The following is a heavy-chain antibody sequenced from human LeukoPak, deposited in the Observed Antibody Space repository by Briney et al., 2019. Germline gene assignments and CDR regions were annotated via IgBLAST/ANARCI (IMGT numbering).Heavy chain of an antibody. V-gene: IGHV4-4*07. D-gene: IGHD5-12*01. CDR3: ARDRIYNGYSGWFDP. Sequence: SETLSLTCTVSGGSISSYYWSWIRQPAGKGLEWIGRIYTSGSTNYNPSLKSRVTMSVDTSKSQFSLKLSSVTAADTAVYYCARDRIYNGYSGWFDPWGQGTLVTVSS. CDR2: IYTSGST. CDR1: GGSISSYY. J-gene: IGHJ5*02.